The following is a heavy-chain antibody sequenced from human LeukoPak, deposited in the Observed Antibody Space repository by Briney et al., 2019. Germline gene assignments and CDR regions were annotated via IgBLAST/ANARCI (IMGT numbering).Heavy chain of an antibody. CDR2: IYYSGST. D-gene: IGHD2-8*01. J-gene: IGHJ5*02. V-gene: IGHV4-31*03. CDR3: ARGRRLTFRYCTNGVCNRWFDP. CDR1: GGSISSGGYY. Sequence: SETLSLTCTVSGGSISSGGYYWSWIRQHPGKGLEWIGYIYYSGSTYYNPSLKSRVTISVDTSKNQFSLKLSSVTAADTAVYYCARGRRLTFRYCTNGVCNRWFDPWGQGTLVTVSS.